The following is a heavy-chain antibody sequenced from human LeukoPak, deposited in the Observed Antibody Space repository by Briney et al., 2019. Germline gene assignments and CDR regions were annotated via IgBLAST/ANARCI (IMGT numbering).Heavy chain of an antibody. V-gene: IGHV3-30-3*01. CDR2: ISYDGSNK. Sequence: GGSLRLSCAASGFTFSSYAMHWVRQAPGKGLEWVAVISYDGSNKYYADSVKGRFTISRDNSKNTLYLQTNGLRAEDTAVYYCARAPYDSSGISFDYWGQGTLVTVSS. CDR3: ARAPYDSSGISFDY. D-gene: IGHD3-22*01. J-gene: IGHJ4*02. CDR1: GFTFSSYA.